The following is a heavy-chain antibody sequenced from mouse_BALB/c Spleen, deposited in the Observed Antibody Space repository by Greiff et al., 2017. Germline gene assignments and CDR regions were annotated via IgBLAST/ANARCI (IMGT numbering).Heavy chain of an antibody. CDR2: ISYDGSN. V-gene: IGHV3-6*02. D-gene: IGHD2-3*01. CDR1: GYSITSGYF. Sequence: DVQLQESGPGLVKPSQSLSLTCSVTGYSITSGYFWNWIRQFPGNKLEWMGYISYDGSNNYNPSLKNRISITRDTSKNQFFLKLNSVTTEDTATYYCAREEDGYWFAYWGQGTLVTVSA. J-gene: IGHJ3*01. CDR3: AREEDGYWFAY.